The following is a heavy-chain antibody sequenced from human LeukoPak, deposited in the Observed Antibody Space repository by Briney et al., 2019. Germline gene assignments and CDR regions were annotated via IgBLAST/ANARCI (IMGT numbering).Heavy chain of an antibody. V-gene: IGHV3-21*01. D-gene: IGHD6-13*01. CDR2: ISSSSSYI. CDR1: GFTFSSYS. Sequence: PGGSLRLSCAASGFTFSSYSMNWVRQAPGKGLEWVSSISSSSSYIYYADSVKSRFTISRDNAKNSLYLQMNSLRAGDTAVYYCAREGGEYSSSWYRYSNWFDPWGQGTLVTVSS. CDR3: AREGGEYSSSWYRYSNWFDP. J-gene: IGHJ5*02.